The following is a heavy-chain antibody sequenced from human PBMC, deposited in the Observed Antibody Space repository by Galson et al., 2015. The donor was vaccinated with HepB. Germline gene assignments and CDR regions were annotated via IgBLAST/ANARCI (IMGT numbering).Heavy chain of an antibody. CDR3: ARGEHHVLIWFGESLPGTDFDY. CDR2: INAGNGNT. D-gene: IGHD3-10*01. J-gene: IGHJ4*02. V-gene: IGHV1-3*01. Sequence: SVKVSGKASGDTFTTSAMHRVRQAPGQRLEWMGRINAGNGNTRYSQKFQGRVTITRDTSASTAYMELSSLRSEDTAVYYCARGEHHVLIWFGESLPGTDFDYWGQGTLVTVSS. CDR1: GDTFTTSA.